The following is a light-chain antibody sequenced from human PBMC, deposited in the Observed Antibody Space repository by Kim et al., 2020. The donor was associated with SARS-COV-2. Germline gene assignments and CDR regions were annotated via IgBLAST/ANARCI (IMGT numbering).Light chain of an antibody. CDR3: NSRDSNDNVV. Sequence: VALGQTVRITCQGDGRRSYYATWYQQKPGQAPILVIYGKNNRPSGIPDRFSGSSSGNTASLTITGTQAGDEADYYCNSRDSNDNVVFGGGTQLTVL. CDR2: GKN. J-gene: IGLJ2*01. CDR1: GRRSYY. V-gene: IGLV3-19*01.